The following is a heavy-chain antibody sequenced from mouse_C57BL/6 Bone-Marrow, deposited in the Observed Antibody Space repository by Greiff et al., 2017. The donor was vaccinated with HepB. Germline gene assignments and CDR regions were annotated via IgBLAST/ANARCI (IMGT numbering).Heavy chain of an antibody. CDR2: IYPRSGNT. CDR3: ARGKGSSLWYFDV. Sequence: QVQLQQSGAELARPGASVKLSCKASGYTFTSYGISWVKQRTGQGLEWIGEIYPRSGNTYYNEKFKGKATLTADKSSSTAYMELRSLTSEDSAVYICARGKGSSLWYFDVWGTGTTVTVSS. D-gene: IGHD1-1*01. J-gene: IGHJ1*03. V-gene: IGHV1-81*01. CDR1: GYTFTSYG.